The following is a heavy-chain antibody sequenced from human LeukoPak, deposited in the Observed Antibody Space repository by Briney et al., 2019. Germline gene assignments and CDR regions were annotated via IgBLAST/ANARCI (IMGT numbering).Heavy chain of an antibody. V-gene: IGHV3-33*01. D-gene: IGHD3-22*01. Sequence: GGSLRLSCAASGFTFSSYGMPWVRQAPGKGLERVAVIWYDGSNKYYADSVKGRFTISRDNSKNTLYLQMNSLRAEDTAVYYCAREGGYYDSSGYYDFDYWGQGTLVTVSS. CDR1: GFTFSSYG. CDR3: AREGGYYDSSGYYDFDY. J-gene: IGHJ4*02. CDR2: IWYDGSNK.